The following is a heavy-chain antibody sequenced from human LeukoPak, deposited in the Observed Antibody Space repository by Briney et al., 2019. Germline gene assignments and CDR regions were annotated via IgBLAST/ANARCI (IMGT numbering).Heavy chain of an antibody. CDR2: IYHSGDV. J-gene: IGHJ4*02. V-gene: IGHV4-4*02. CDR1: DGSISSPNW. CDR3: AKRKSGYVDY. Sequence: PSETLSLTCAVSDGSISSPNWWNWVRQPPGKGLEWIGEIYHSGDVNYNPSLKTRVTISLDKSKNRFSLKLSSVTAADTAVYYCAKRKSGYVDYWGQGTLVTVSS.